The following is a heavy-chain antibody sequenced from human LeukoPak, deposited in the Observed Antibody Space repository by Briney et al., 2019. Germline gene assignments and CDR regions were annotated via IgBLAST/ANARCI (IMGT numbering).Heavy chain of an antibody. V-gene: IGHV4-39*01. J-gene: IGHJ6*03. CDR2: IYYTGST. Sequence: SETLSLTCTVSGGFMSNSSYYWGWIRQPPGKGLEWIGSIYYTGSTYYNPSFKSRITISVDTSKNQFSLKVISVTAADTAVYYCARLTKNDSGTYRFGKKKRGYMDVWGKGTTVTISS. CDR3: ARLTKNDSGTYRFGKKKRGYMDV. D-gene: IGHD3-10*01. CDR1: GGFMSNSSYY.